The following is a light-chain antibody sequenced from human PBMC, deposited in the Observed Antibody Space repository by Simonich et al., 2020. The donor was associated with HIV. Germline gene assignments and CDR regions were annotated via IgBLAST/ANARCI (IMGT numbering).Light chain of an antibody. CDR2: DVT. J-gene: IGLJ2*01. CDR1: SSDVVAYNY. Sequence: QSALTQPASVSGSPGQSITISCTGTSSDVVAYNYVSWYQQHPGKTPKLMLYDVTKRPSGVSNRFSGSKSGNTASLTISGLQDEDEADYYCSSHTSSSSVIFGGGTKLTVV. V-gene: IGLV2-14*01. CDR3: SSHTSSSSVI.